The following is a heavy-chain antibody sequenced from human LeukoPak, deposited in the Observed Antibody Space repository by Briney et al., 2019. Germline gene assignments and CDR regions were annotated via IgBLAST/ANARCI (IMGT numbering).Heavy chain of an antibody. J-gene: IGHJ5*02. V-gene: IGHV3-30*02. D-gene: IGHD4-23*01. CDR2: MWYDGENK. Sequence: PGVSLTLSCAASRFTFSDCDMQWLPQAPGQGLVGVAFMWYDGENKEHTDHVRGRFTISTDNSKATLYLKMSSLRPEDTAVYYIAKGDDYGANTRLPKYNWFDPWGQGTLVTVSS. CDR1: RFTFSDCD. CDR3: AKGDDYGANTRLPKYNWFDP.